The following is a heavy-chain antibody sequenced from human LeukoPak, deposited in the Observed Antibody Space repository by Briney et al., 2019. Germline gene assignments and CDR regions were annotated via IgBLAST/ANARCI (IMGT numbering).Heavy chain of an antibody. Sequence: PSETLSLTCSVSGGTIISTSYCWVWIRQPPGKGLEWIGSIYSSGTTIYNASIESRVTILVDTSKNQFSLHLSSVTAADTAVYYCVADPINFDCWGQGMLVTVSS. CDR3: VADPINFDC. CDR2: IYSSGTT. CDR1: GGTIISTSYC. J-gene: IGHJ4*02. V-gene: IGHV4-39*07.